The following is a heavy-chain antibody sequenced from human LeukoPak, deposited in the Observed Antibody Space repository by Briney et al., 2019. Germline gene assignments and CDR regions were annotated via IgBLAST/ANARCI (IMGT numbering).Heavy chain of an antibody. CDR3: AKVAKRTLGVTIFGVVIDAFDI. D-gene: IGHD3-3*01. CDR2: ISVSGGST. J-gene: IGHJ3*02. CDR1: GFAFSSYT. Sequence: PLGSLRLSCAASGFAFSSYTMSCGRQAPGKGLEWGSAISVSGGSTYYADSVKGRFTISRDNSKNTLYLQMNSLRAADTAVYYCAKVAKRTLGVTIFGVVIDAFDIWGQGTMVTVSS. V-gene: IGHV3-23*01.